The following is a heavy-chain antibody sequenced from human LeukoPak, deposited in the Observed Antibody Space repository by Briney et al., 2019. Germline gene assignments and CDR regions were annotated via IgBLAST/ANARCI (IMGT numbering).Heavy chain of an antibody. V-gene: IGHV3-30-3*01. J-gene: IGHJ4*02. CDR2: ISYDGGNK. CDR1: GFSFSNYA. Sequence: GGSLRLSCAASGFSFSNYAMHWVRQAPGKGLEWVAFISYDGGNKYYADSVKGRFTISRDNPKNTLYLQMNSLRAEDTAVYYCATRGSTWYVLGDYWGQGTLVTVYS. CDR3: ATRGSTWYVLGDY. D-gene: IGHD1-26*01.